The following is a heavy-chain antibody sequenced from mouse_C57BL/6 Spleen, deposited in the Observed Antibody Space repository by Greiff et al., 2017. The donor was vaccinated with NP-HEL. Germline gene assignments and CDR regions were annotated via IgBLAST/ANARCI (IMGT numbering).Heavy chain of an antibody. CDR2: IDPNSGGT. D-gene: IGHD2-1*01. CDR3: ARPIYYGNYDHYCAMDY. J-gene: IGHJ4*01. CDR1: GYTFTSYW. V-gene: IGHV1-72*01. Sequence: QVQLKQSGAELVKPGASVKLSCKASGYTFTSYWMHWVKQRPGRGLEWIGRIDPNSGGTKYNEKFKSKATLTVDKPSSTAYMQLSSLTSEDSAVYYCARPIYYGNYDHYCAMDYWGQGTSVTVSS.